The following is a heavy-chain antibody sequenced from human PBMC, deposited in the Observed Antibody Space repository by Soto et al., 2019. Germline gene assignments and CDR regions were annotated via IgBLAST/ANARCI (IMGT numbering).Heavy chain of an antibody. V-gene: IGHV3-23*01. CDR3: AKGRSYRDIVTVPAARISPDY. CDR2: ISGSGGST. D-gene: IGHD2-2*01. J-gene: IGHJ4*02. Sequence: EVQLLESGGGLVQPGGSLRLSCAASGFTFSSYAMSWVRKAPGKGLEWDSAISGSGGSTFYEDSMKGRFPISRDNSKNTLYLQMNNLRAEDTAVYYCAKGRSYRDIVTVPAARISPDYWGQGTLVTVSS. CDR1: GFTFSSYA.